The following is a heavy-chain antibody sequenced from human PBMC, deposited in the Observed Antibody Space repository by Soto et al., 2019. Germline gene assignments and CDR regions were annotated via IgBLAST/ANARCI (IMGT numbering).Heavy chain of an antibody. J-gene: IGHJ4*02. CDR3: ARGGGYQHD. CDR2: ISSSSSTI. V-gene: IGHV3-48*02. CDR1: GLTFSSYS. D-gene: IGHD1-26*01. Sequence: EVQLVESGGGLVQPGGSLRLSCAASGLTFSSYSMKWVRQAPGKGLEWVSYISSSSSTIYYADSVKGRFTISRDNAKKSRYLQMNSQRDEDTAVYYCARGGGYQHDWGQGTLVTVSS.